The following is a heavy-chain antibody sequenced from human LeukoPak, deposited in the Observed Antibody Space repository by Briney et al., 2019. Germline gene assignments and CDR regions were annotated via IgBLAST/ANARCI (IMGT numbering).Heavy chain of an antibody. Sequence: PGGSLRLSCAASGFTFSSYAMSWVRQAPGKGLEWVSAISGSGGSTYYADSVKGRFTISRDNSKNTLYLQMNSLRAEDTAVYYCATQNHYYDSSGYLSNWFDPWGQGTLVTVSS. D-gene: IGHD3-22*01. CDR3: ATQNHYYDSSGYLSNWFDP. CDR1: GFTFSSYA. CDR2: ISGSGGST. J-gene: IGHJ5*02. V-gene: IGHV3-23*01.